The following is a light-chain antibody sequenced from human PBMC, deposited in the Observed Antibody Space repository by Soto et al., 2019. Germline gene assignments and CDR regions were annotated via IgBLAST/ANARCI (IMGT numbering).Light chain of an antibody. Sequence: EIVLTQSPATLSLSPGARAPLSCRASQSVGSSLAWYQQKPGQAPRLLIYDASHRATGIPVRFTGSGFMTEFTLTISSLQSEDFAVYYCQQYSNWPRTFGQGTKVDIK. V-gene: IGKV3-11*01. CDR2: DAS. CDR1: QSVGSS. CDR3: QQYSNWPRT. J-gene: IGKJ1*01.